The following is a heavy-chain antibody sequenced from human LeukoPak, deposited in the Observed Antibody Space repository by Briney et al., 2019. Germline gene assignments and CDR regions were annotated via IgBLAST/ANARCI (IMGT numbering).Heavy chain of an antibody. V-gene: IGHV3-23*01. CDR3: SKKGQNDDYGKPD. Sequence: GGSLRLSCAASGFTFSKYDMYWIRQAPGKGPECVSVISRDGTTYYADSVKGRFTISRDNSQNTLSLQMNSLKAEDTAVYYCSKKGQNDDYGKPDWGQGTLVTVSS. J-gene: IGHJ4*02. CDR1: GFTFSKYD. CDR2: ISRDGTT. D-gene: IGHD4-17*01.